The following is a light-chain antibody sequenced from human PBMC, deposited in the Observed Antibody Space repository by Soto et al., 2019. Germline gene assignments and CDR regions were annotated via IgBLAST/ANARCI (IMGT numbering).Light chain of an antibody. CDR2: EVS. CDR1: SSDVVSYNL. J-gene: IGLJ3*02. CDR3: CSYAGSSINWE. V-gene: IGLV2-23*02. Sequence: QSVLNQPASVSGSSGQSITISCTGTSSDVVSYNLVSWYQQHPGKAHKLMIYEVSKRPSGVSNRFSGSKSGNTASLTISGLQAEDEADYYCCSYAGSSINWEFGGGTKLTVL.